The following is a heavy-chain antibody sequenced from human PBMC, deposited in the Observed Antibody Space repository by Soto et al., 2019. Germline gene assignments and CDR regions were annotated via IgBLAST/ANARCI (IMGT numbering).Heavy chain of an antibody. Sequence: ASVKVSCKASGYTFTGHYIHWVRQAPEQGPEWMGEIGPESGATRYAQKFQGKVTMTRDTSITTVYMELNNLSPDDTAVYYCGRGRSGQIVVFYWGQGTPVTVCS. CDR1: GYTFTGHY. V-gene: IGHV1-2*02. D-gene: IGHD1-26*01. J-gene: IGHJ4*02. CDR3: GRGRSGQIVVFY. CDR2: IGPESGAT.